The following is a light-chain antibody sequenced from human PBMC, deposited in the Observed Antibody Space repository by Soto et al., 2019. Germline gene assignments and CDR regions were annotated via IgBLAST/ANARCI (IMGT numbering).Light chain of an antibody. Sequence: DIQMTQSPSTLSASVGDRVTITCRASQSISSGLAWYKQKPGKAPKLLIYKASTLESGVPSRFSGSGSGTEFTLTITSLQPDYFATYYCQQYNSYWTFGQGTKVEIK. CDR3: QQYNSYWT. CDR1: QSISSG. CDR2: KAS. V-gene: IGKV1-5*03. J-gene: IGKJ1*01.